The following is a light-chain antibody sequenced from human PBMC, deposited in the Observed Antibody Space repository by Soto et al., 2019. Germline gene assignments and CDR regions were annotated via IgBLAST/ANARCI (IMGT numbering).Light chain of an antibody. Sequence: QPVLTQPPSASGSPGQSVTISCTGSSSDVGGYNYVSWYQQHPGKAPKLMSYDVSKRPSGVPDRFSGSKSGNTASLTVSGLQAEDEADYYCSSYAGSNIVVFGGGTKLTVL. CDR1: SSDVGGYNY. V-gene: IGLV2-8*01. CDR2: DVS. CDR3: SSYAGSNIVV. J-gene: IGLJ2*01.